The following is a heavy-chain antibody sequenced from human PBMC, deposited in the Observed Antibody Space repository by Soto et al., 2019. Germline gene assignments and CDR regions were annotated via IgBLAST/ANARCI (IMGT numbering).Heavy chain of an antibody. D-gene: IGHD3-22*01. CDR2: ISYDGSNK. CDR3: AKGVSSGYYYDFDY. CDR1: GFTFSSYG. Sequence: QVQLVESGGGVVQPGRSLRLSCAASGFTFSSYGMHWVRQAPGKGLEWVAVISYDGSNKYYADSVKGRFTISRDNSKNPLYLQMNSLRAEDTAVYYCAKGVSSGYYYDFDYWGQGTLVTVSS. J-gene: IGHJ4*02. V-gene: IGHV3-30*18.